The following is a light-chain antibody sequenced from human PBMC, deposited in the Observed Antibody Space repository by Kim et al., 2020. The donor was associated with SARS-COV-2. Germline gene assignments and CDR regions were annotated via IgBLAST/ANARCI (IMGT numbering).Light chain of an antibody. J-gene: IGLJ1*01. V-gene: IGLV2-11*03. CDR3: CSYAGRYTYV. CDR2: DVS. CDR1: SSDFGDYDY. Sequence: GQSVTISCTGTSSDFGDYDYVSWYQQHPGKAPELMIYDVSERPSGVPDRFSGSKSGNTASLTTSGLQANDEADYYCCSYAGRYTYVFGTGTKVTVL.